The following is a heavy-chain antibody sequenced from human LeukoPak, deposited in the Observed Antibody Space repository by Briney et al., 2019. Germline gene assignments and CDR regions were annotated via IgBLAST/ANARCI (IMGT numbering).Heavy chain of an antibody. CDR2: IYYSGST. J-gene: IGHJ4*02. D-gene: IGHD3-3*02. CDR3: ARGILAWKFSWYYFDY. CDR1: GGSISSGGYY. Sequence: SQTLSLTCTVSGGSISSGGYYWSWIRQQPGKGLEWIGYIYYSGSTYYNPSLKSRVTISVDTSKNQFSLKLSSVTAADTAVYYCARGILAWKFSWYYFDYWGQGTLVTVSS. V-gene: IGHV4-31*03.